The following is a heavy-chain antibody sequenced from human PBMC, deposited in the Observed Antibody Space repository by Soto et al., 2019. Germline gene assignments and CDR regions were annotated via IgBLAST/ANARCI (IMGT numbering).Heavy chain of an antibody. CDR1: GGSISSYY. CDR2: IYTSGST. D-gene: IGHD3-10*01. J-gene: IGHJ6*04. Sequence: SETLSLTCTVSGGSISSYYWSWIRQPAGKGLEWIGRIYTSGSTNYNPSLKSRVTMSVDTSKNQFSLKLSSVTAADTAVYYCARDGWFGELYYYGMDVWGKGTTVTVSS. CDR3: ARDGWFGELYYYGMDV. V-gene: IGHV4-4*07.